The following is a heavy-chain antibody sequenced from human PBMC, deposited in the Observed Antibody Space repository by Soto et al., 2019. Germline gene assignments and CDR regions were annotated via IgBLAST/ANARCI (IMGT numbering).Heavy chain of an antibody. CDR1: GGSFSGYY. J-gene: IGHJ3*02. D-gene: IGHD2-15*01. CDR3: ATGPGGEDNVVAVAAPGMYDYFNI. Sequence: PSETLSLTCAVYGGSFSGYYWSWIRQPPGKGLELIGEINHSGSTNYNPSLKSRVTISVDTSKNQFSLKLSSVTAADTATYRCATGPGGEDNVVAVAAPGMYDYFNIWGQGTRVTVSS. V-gene: IGHV4-34*01. CDR2: INHSGST.